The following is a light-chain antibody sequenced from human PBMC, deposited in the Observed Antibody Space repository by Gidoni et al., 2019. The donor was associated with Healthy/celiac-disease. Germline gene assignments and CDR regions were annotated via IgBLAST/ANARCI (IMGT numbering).Light chain of an antibody. V-gene: IGLV2-14*01. CDR3: SSYTSSSTVV. CDR1: SSDVGGYHY. Sequence: QSALTQPASVSGSPGQSITISCTGTSSDVGGYHYVSWYQQHPGKSPNLMIYEVSNRPSGVSNRFSGSKSGNTASLTISGLQDEDEAEYYCSSYTSSSTVVFGGGTKLTVL. CDR2: EVS. J-gene: IGLJ2*01.